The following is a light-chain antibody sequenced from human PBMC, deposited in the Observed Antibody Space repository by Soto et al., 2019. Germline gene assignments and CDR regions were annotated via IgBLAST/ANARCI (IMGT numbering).Light chain of an antibody. Sequence: QSALTQPASVSGSPGQSITISCTGTSSDVGGYNYVSWYQQHPGKAPKLMIYDVSSRPSGVSYRFSASKSGNTASLTISGLQAEDEADYYCSSYTSSNTRYVFGTGTKLTVL. CDR2: DVS. CDR1: SSDVGGYNY. CDR3: SSYTSSNTRYV. V-gene: IGLV2-14*01. J-gene: IGLJ1*01.